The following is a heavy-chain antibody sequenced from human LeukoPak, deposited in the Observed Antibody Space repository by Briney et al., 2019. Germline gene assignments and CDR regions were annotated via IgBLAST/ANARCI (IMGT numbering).Heavy chain of an antibody. Sequence: GGSLRLSCAASGFTFIDYSMSWIRQAPGKGLEWVSYISPTSDYTSYADSVKGRFTIFRDNAKNSLFLQMNSLRVEDTAVYYCAREGSLWFGELHPIFYYYYGMDVWGQGTTVTVSS. V-gene: IGHV3-11*05. D-gene: IGHD3-10*01. CDR2: ISPTSDYT. CDR3: AREGSLWFGELHPIFYYYYGMDV. J-gene: IGHJ6*02. CDR1: GFTFIDYS.